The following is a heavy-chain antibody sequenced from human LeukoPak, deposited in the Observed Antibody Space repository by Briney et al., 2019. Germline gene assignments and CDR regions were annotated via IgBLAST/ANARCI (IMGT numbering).Heavy chain of an antibody. Sequence: SVKVSCKASGYDFTSVGITWVRRAPGQGLEWMGWISPYNGNTRYAQKFQGRVAMTTDTSTTTAYMELRGLRFNDTAVYYCARAGSGSGWYFDYWCQGTLVTVSS. D-gene: IGHD6-19*01. CDR1: GYDFTSVG. J-gene: IGHJ4*02. CDR2: ISPYNGNT. V-gene: IGHV1-18*01. CDR3: ARAGSGSGWYFDY.